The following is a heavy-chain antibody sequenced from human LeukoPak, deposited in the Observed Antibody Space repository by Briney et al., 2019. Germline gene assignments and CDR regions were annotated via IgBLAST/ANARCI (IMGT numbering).Heavy chain of an antibody. J-gene: IGHJ3*01. V-gene: IGHV4-59*08. CDR2: IYYSGST. Sequence: PSETLSLTCTVSGGSISSYYWNWIRQPPGKGLDWIGYIYYSGSTNYNPSLKSRVTTLVDTSKNQFSLRLSSVTAADTAVYYCARSYGDYITGAYAFDVWGQGTMVTVSS. CDR1: GGSISSYY. CDR3: ARSYGDYITGAYAFDV. D-gene: IGHD4-17*01.